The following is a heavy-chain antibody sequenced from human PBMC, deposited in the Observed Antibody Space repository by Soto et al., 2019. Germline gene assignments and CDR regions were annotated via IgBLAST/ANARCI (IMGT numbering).Heavy chain of an antibody. J-gene: IGHJ4*02. CDR3: AREYYGLLTGYYTDY. Sequence: EVQLVESGGDLVQRGGSLRLSCAASGFPFSSYWMHWVRHTPGKGLDWVARISGEGVTTYYADSVTGRFTVSRDNAKNPLSLQISGLRAEDTAVYYCAREYYGLLTGYYTDYWGQGTLVSVSS. V-gene: IGHV3-74*01. D-gene: IGHD3-9*01. CDR1: GFPFSSYW. CDR2: ISGEGVTT.